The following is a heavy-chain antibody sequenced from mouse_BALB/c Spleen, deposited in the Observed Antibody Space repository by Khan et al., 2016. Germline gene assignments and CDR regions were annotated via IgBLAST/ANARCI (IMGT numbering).Heavy chain of an antibody. J-gene: IGHJ2*01. CDR2: INPNNGAT. CDR1: GYSFTAYY. D-gene: IGHD1-1*01. V-gene: IGHV1-18*01. CDR3: ARDVYVN. Sequence: VQLKQSDPDLVKPGASVKISCKASGYSFTAYYMYWVKQSHGTSLEWIGRINPNNGATTFNQKFKGKAILTVDKSSTTAYMELSSLASEDSASECCARDVYVNWGTGTTLPVSS.